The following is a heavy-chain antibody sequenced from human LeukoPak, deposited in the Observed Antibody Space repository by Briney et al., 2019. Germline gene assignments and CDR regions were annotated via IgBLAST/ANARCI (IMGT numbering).Heavy chain of an antibody. CDR1: GGSISSSSYY. CDR2: IYYSGST. D-gene: IGHD4-17*01. J-gene: IGHJ4*02. Sequence: PSETLSLTCTVPGGSISSSSYYWGWIRQPPGKGLEWIGSIYYSGSTYYNPSLKSRVTISVDTSKNQFSLKLSSVTAADTAVYYCARDGILLDCGDFAFDYWGQGTLVTVSS. V-gene: IGHV4-39*07. CDR3: ARDGILLDCGDFAFDY.